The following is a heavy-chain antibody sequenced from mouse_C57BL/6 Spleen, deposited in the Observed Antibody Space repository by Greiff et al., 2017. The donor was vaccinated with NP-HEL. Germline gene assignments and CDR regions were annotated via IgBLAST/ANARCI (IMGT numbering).Heavy chain of an antibody. Sequence: VQLKESGGGLVKPGGSLKLSCAASGFTFSDYGMHWVRQAPEKGLEWVAYISSGSSTIYYADTRKGRFTISRDNAKNTLFLQMTSLRSEDTAMYYCARKREVTTGAMDYWGQGTSVTVSS. CDR2: ISSGSSTI. D-gene: IGHD2-2*01. V-gene: IGHV5-17*01. CDR1: GFTFSDYG. CDR3: ARKREVTTGAMDY. J-gene: IGHJ4*01.